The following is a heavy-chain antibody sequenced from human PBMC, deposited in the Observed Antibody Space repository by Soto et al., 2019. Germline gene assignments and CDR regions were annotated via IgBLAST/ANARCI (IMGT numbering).Heavy chain of an antibody. CDR1: GFSLSTSGMC. Sequence: GSGPTLVNPTQTLTLTCTFSGFSLSTSGMCVSWIRQPPGKALEWLALIDWDDDKYYSTSLKTRLTIPKDTSKNQVVLTMTNMDPVDTATYYCARIRGIAVAGLYYYYGMDVWGQGTTVTVSS. D-gene: IGHD6-19*01. CDR2: IDWDDDK. V-gene: IGHV2-70*01. CDR3: ARIRGIAVAGLYYYYGMDV. J-gene: IGHJ6*02.